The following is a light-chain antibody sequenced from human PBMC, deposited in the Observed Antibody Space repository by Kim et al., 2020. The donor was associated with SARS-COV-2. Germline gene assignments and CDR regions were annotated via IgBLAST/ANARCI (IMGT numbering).Light chain of an antibody. J-gene: IGKJ3*01. CDR1: HNISSN. CDR2: DAS. Sequence: PGERATLSCRASHNISSNLAWYQQKPGQAPSLLIYDASTRATGFPARFGGSGSGTEFTLTISSLQSEDFAVYYCQQYNNWPPLFTFGPGTKVDIK. V-gene: IGKV3-15*01. CDR3: QQYNNWPPLFT.